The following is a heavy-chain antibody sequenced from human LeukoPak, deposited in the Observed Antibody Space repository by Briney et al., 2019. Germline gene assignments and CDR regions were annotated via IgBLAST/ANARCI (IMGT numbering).Heavy chain of an antibody. J-gene: IGHJ4*02. Sequence: GSLRLSCAASGFTFSTFAMIWVRQPPGKGLEWVSSIFPSGGEIHYADSVRGRFTISRDNSKNTLYLHINSLRAEDTAVYYCAKDRADGYNFFGDYWGQGTLVTVSS. D-gene: IGHD5-24*01. V-gene: IGHV3-23*01. CDR2: IFPSGGEI. CDR3: AKDRADGYNFFGDY. CDR1: GFTFSTFA.